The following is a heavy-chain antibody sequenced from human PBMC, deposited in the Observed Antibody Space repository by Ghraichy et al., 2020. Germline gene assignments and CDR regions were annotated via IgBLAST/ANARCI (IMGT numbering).Heavy chain of an antibody. Sequence: SETLSLTCTVSGGSMSSYYWSWIRQPPGKGLEWIGYISYSGSTNYNASLQSRVTISVDTSKNQFYLKLSSVTVADTAVYFCARGDGWYQPWGQGTLVTVSP. CDR3: ARGDGWYQP. J-gene: IGHJ4*02. CDR2: ISYSGST. D-gene: IGHD6-19*01. V-gene: IGHV4-59*01. CDR1: GGSMSSYY.